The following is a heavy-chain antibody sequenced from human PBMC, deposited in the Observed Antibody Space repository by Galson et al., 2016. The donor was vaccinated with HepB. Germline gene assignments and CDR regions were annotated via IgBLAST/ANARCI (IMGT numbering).Heavy chain of an antibody. CDR2: TYYRSEWYN. D-gene: IGHD5-12*01. CDR1: GDSVSSNSAT. Sequence: CALSGDSVSSNSATWNWIRQSPSRGLEWLGRTYYRSEWYNDYALSVKSRITINPDTSKNQFSLQLNSVTPEDTAVYYCARVRSGYSGYANPYYYGMDVWGQGTTVTVSS. CDR3: ARVRSGYSGYANPYYYGMDV. J-gene: IGHJ6*02. V-gene: IGHV6-1*01.